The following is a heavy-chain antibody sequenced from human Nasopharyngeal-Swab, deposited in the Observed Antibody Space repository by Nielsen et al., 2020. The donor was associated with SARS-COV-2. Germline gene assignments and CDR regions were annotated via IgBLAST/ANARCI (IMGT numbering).Heavy chain of an antibody. J-gene: IGHJ6*02. V-gene: IGHV1-69*01. Sequence: WVRQAPGQGLEWMGGIIPIFGTAKYAQKFQGRVTITADESTSTAYMERSSLRSEDTAVYYCAKGNVTLIRGVIENYYYYGMDVWGQGTTVTVSS. CDR2: IIPIFGTA. CDR3: AKGNVTLIRGVIENYYYYGMDV. D-gene: IGHD3-10*01.